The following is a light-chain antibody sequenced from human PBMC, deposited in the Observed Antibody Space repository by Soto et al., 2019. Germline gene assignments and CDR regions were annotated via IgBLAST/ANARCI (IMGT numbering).Light chain of an antibody. J-gene: IGKJ2*01. CDR2: GSS. CDR3: HQYGSSPPYT. V-gene: IGKV3-20*01. CDR1: QSISNNY. Sequence: EVVLTQSPGTLSLSPGERATLSCRASQSISNNYLAWYQQRPGQAPRLLIYGSSHRATGIPGRFSGSGCGTGFTLTISRLEPEDFAVYYCHQYGSSPPYTFGQGTKVEI.